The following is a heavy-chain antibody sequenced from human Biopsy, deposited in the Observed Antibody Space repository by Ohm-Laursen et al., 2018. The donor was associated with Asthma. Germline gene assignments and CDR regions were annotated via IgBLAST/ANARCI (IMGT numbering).Heavy chain of an antibody. D-gene: IGHD6-19*01. CDR3: ARASVAASSNWFDP. V-gene: IGHV4-30-4*01. J-gene: IGHJ5*02. CDR1: GASIKTDDHY. CDR2: IHYSGST. Sequence: SQTLSLTCTVSGASIKTDDHYWSWLRQPPGKGLEWFGFIHYSGSTSYNPSLKGGVTISVDTSKNQFSLKLSSVTAADTAVYYCARASVAASSNWFDPWGQGTLVPVSS.